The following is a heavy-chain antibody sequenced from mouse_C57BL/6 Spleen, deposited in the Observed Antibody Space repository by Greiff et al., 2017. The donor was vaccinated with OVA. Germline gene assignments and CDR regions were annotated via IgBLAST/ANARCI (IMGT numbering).Heavy chain of an antibody. V-gene: IGHV3-6*01. J-gene: IGHJ2*01. Sequence: EVQLQESGPGLVKPSQSLSLTCSVTGYSITSGYYWNWIRQFPGNKLEWMGYISYDGSNNYNPSLKNRISITRDTSKNQFFLKLNSVTTEDTATYYCARGGNSYYFDYWGQGTTLTVSS. D-gene: IGHD2-1*01. CDR2: ISYDGSN. CDR3: ARGGNSYYFDY. CDR1: GYSITSGYY.